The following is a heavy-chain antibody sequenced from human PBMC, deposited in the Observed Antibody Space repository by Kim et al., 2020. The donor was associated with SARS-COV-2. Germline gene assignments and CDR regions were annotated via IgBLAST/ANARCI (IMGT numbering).Heavy chain of an antibody. CDR3: AREVGDYGGLLDY. V-gene: IGHV4-31*03. Sequence: SETLSLTCTVSGGSISSGGYYWSWIRQHPGKGLEWIGYIYYSGSTYYNPSLKSRVTISVDTSKNQFSLKLSSVTAADTAVYYCAREVGDYGGLLDYWGQGTLVTVSS. CDR2: IYYSGST. CDR1: GGSISSGGYY. J-gene: IGHJ4*02. D-gene: IGHD4-17*01.